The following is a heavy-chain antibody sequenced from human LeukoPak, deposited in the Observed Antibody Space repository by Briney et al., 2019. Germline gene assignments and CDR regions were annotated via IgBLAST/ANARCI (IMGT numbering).Heavy chain of an antibody. CDR3: ARELRIYYYYYMDV. CDR2: IKQDGSEK. D-gene: IGHD4-17*01. J-gene: IGHJ6*03. CDR1: GFTFSNYA. V-gene: IGHV3-7*01. Sequence: GGSLRLSCAASGFTFSNYAMSWVRQAPGKGLEWVANIKQDGSEKYYVDSVKGRFTISRDNAKNSLYLQMNSLRAEDTAVYYCARELRIYYYYYMDVWGKGTTVTVSS.